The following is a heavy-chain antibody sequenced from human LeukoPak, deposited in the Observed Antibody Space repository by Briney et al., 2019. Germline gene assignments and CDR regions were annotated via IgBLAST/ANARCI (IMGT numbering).Heavy chain of an antibody. D-gene: IGHD3-9*01. V-gene: IGHV3-66*01. J-gene: IGHJ4*02. Sequence: GGFLRLSCAASAFTASSSYMSWVRQAPGKGLEWVSVIYCGGTTYYADSVKRRFTICRDNSTNTLYLQMNSLRAEDMAVYYCARRVTGYWSFDYWGQGTLVTVSS. CDR2: IYCGGTT. CDR3: ARRVTGYWSFDY. CDR1: AFTASSSY.